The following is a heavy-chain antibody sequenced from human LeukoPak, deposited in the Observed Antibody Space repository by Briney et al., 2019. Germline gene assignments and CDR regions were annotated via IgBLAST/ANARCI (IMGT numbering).Heavy chain of an antibody. CDR1: GFSLSTSGVG. D-gene: IGHD6-13*01. V-gene: IGHV2-5*02. J-gene: IGHJ4*02. CDR3: AHRGSAAAGGACLDY. CDR2: IYWDDDK. Sequence: SGPSLVKPTQTLTLTCTFSGFSLSTSGVGVGWIRQPPGKALEWLALIYWDDDKRYSPSLKSRLTITKDTSKNQVVLTMTNMDPVDTATYYCAHRGSAAAGGACLDYWGQGTLVTVSS.